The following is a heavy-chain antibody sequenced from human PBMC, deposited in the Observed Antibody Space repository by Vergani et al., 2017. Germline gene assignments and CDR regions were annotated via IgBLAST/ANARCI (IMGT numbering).Heavy chain of an antibody. D-gene: IGHD5-12*01. CDR3: ARDLHSGYDLGGDY. Sequence: QVQLVQSGAEVKKPGASVKVSCKASGYTFTSYAMHWVRQAPGQRLEWMGWINTGNGNTKYSQKFQGRVTITRDTSASTAYMELSSLRSEDTAVYDCARDLHSGYDLGGDYWGQGTLVTVSS. V-gene: IGHV1-3*04. CDR1: GYTFTSYA. J-gene: IGHJ4*02. CDR2: INTGNGNT.